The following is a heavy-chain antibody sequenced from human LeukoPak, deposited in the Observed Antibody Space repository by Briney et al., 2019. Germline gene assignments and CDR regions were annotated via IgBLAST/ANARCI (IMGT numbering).Heavy chain of an antibody. CDR3: ARSYYYGSGSYYDY. Sequence: GGSLRLSCAASGFTFSSYAMHWVRQAPGEGLEWVAVISYDGSNKYYADSVKGRFTTSRDNSKNTLYLQMNSLRAEDTAVYYCARSYYYGSGSYYDYWGQGTLVTVSS. D-gene: IGHD3-10*01. CDR1: GFTFSSYA. V-gene: IGHV3-30-3*01. CDR2: ISYDGSNK. J-gene: IGHJ4*02.